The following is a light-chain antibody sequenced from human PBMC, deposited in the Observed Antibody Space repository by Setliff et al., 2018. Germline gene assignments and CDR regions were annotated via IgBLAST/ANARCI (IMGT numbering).Light chain of an antibody. CDR3: CSYTISSTRV. CDR1: SSDVGGYNY. CDR2: DVT. Sequence: QSVLTQPAAVSGSPGQSIAISCTGTSSDVGGYNYVSWYQQHPDKAPKLLLYDVTIRPSGVSDRFSGSKSGNTASLTISGLQAEDEADYYCCSYTISSTRVFGTGTKVTVL. J-gene: IGLJ1*01. V-gene: IGLV2-14*03.